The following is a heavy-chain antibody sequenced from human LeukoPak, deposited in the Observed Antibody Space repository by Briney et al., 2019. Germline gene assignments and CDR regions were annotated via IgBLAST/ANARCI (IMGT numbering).Heavy chain of an antibody. CDR2: INPNSGGT. CDR3: ARGFAEEGTTTGAFDI. J-gene: IGHJ3*02. D-gene: IGHD1-7*01. CDR1: GYTFSGYY. V-gene: IGHV1-2*02. Sequence: PEASVKVSCKASGYTFSGYYVHWVRQAPGQGLEWMGWINPNSGGTNYAQKFQGRVTMTRDTSISTAYMELRRLGSDDTAVYYCARGFAEEGTTTGAFDIWGHGTMVTVSS.